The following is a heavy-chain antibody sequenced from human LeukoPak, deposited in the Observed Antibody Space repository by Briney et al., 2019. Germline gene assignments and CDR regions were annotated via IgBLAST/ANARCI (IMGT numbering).Heavy chain of an antibody. D-gene: IGHD6-13*01. CDR3: ARAVKKAAAGTGYWFDP. Sequence: GASVKVSCKASGYTFTSYDINWVRQATGQGLEWMGWMNPNSGNTGYAQKFQGRVTMTRNTSISTAYMELSSLRSEDTAVYYCARAVKKAAAGTGYWFDPWGQGTLVTVSS. CDR1: GYTFTSYD. CDR2: MNPNSGNT. J-gene: IGHJ5*02. V-gene: IGHV1-8*01.